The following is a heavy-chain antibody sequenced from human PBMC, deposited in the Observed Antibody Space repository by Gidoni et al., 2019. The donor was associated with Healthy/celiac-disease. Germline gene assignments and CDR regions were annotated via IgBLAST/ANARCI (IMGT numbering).Heavy chain of an antibody. Sequence: QVQLVQSGAEVKKPGSSVKVSCKASGGTFSSYTISWVRQAPGQGLEWMGRIIPILGIANYAQKFQGRVTITADKSTSTAYMELSSLRSEDTAVYYCARDDDAMVRGPPWRAFDIWGQGTMVTVSS. CDR1: GGTFSSYT. V-gene: IGHV1-69*08. J-gene: IGHJ3*02. CDR3: ARDDDAMVRGPPWRAFDI. D-gene: IGHD3-10*01. CDR2: IIPILGIA.